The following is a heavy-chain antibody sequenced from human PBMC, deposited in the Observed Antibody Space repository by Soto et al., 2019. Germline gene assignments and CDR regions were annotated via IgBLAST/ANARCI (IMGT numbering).Heavy chain of an antibody. CDR2: ITGSGDYT. D-gene: IGHD4-17*01. J-gene: IGHJ3*01. V-gene: IGHV3-23*01. CDR3: GKDPNGDYFGAFDF. Sequence: APGKGLEWVSSITGSGDYTRYTDSVKGRFTITRDNAKNTLFLQMKSLRADDTAIYYCGKDPNGDYFGAFDFWGQGTMVTVSS.